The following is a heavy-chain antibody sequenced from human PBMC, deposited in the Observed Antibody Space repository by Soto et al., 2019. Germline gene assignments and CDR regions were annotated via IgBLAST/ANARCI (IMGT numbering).Heavy chain of an antibody. Sequence: GASVKVSCKASGGLFSSYAISWVRQAPGQGLEWMGGIIPIFGTANCAQKFQGRVTITADESANTAYMELSSLRSEDTAMYYCARGGSGYIWFNEYWGQGTLVTVSS. V-gene: IGHV1-69*13. CDR1: GGLFSSYA. CDR3: ARGGSGYIWFNEY. CDR2: IIPIFGTA. D-gene: IGHD3-22*01. J-gene: IGHJ4*02.